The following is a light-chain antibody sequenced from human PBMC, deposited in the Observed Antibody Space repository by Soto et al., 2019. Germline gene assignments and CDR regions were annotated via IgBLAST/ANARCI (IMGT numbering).Light chain of an antibody. V-gene: IGKV1-5*01. CDR2: DVS. Sequence: DIRMTQSPSTLSASVGYRATITCRASQSISSWLSWYQQKPGKAPKLLMYDVSSLESGFPSRFSGSGSGTEFTLTIRSLQPDDCATYYCKQYNSYSATFGQGTMLDIK. J-gene: IGKJ1*01. CDR3: KQYNSYSAT. CDR1: QSISSW.